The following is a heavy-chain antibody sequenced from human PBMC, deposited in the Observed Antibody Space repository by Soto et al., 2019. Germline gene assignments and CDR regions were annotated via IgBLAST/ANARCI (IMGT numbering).Heavy chain of an antibody. CDR1: GTSICGSY. V-gene: IGHV4-59*01. J-gene: IGHJ6*02. CDR2: ISHTGTT. Sequence: SETLSLTGTVSGTSICGSYWSWVRQTPGKGLEWIGYISHTGTTDYRASLKGRVNLSLDRSANSFSLKLGFVTYSDSAFYYCGTGRKVEQWVSSGRGGGMNVWCQGTTIAASS. CDR3: GTGRKVEQWVSSGRGGGMNV. D-gene: IGHD6-19*01.